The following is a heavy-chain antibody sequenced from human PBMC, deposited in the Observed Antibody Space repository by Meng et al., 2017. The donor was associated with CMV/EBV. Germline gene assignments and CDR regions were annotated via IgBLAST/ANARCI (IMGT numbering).Heavy chain of an antibody. CDR3: ARVTTMVRGTRRFDY. CDR2: INHSGST. Sequence: VYGGSFSGYYWSWIRQPPGKGLEWIGEINHSGSTNYNPSLKSRVTISVDTSKNQFSLKLSSVTAADTAVYYCARVTTMVRGTRRFDYWGQGTLVTVSS. CDR1: GGSFSGYY. J-gene: IGHJ4*02. V-gene: IGHV4-34*01. D-gene: IGHD3-10*01.